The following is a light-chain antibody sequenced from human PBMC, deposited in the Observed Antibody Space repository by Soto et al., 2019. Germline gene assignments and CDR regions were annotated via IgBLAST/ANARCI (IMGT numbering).Light chain of an antibody. CDR1: SSDVGGYNY. Sequence: QSVLTQPPSASGSPGQSVTISCTGTSSDVGGYNYVSWYQQHPGKAQKLMIYEVSKRPSGVPDRFSGSKSGNTASLTVSGLQAEDEADYYCSSYAGSNNSPCVFGTGTKVTVL. CDR3: SSYAGSNNSPCV. J-gene: IGLJ1*01. CDR2: EVS. V-gene: IGLV2-8*01.